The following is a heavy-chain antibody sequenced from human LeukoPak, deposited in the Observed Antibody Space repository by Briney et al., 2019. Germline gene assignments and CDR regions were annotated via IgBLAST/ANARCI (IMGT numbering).Heavy chain of an antibody. CDR1: GFTFSGSA. V-gene: IGHV3-73*01. CDR3: TSRIAVATWGFDP. D-gene: IGHD6-19*01. J-gene: IGHJ5*02. CDR2: IRSKANSYAT. Sequence: PGGSLRLSCAASGFTFSGSAMHWVRKASGKGLEWVGRIRSKANSYATAYAASVKGRFTISRDDSKNTAYLQMNSLKTEDTAVYYCTSRIAVATWGFDPWGQGTLVTVSS.